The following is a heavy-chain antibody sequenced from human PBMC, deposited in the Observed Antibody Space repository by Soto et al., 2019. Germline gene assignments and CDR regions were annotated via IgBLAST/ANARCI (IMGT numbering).Heavy chain of an antibody. D-gene: IGHD3-22*01. V-gene: IGHV1-69*12. CDR3: ARGDATKIVVTTYYAMDV. CDR2: IIPVFGTP. CDR1: GGSLSNYG. J-gene: IGHJ6*04. Sequence: QVQLVQSGAEVKKPGSSVKVSCKASGGSLSNYGISWVRQAPGQGLEWMGAIIPVFGTPNYAQKFQDRVTITADESTTTVYMEVRSLTSEDTAVYYCARGDATKIVVTTYYAMDVWGKGTTVTVYS.